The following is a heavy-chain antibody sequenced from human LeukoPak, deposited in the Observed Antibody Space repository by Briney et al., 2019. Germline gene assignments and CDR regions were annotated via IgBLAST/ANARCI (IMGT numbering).Heavy chain of an antibody. CDR1: GGSISSHY. Sequence: SETLSLTCTVSGGSISSHYWSWIRQPPGKGLEWIGYIYYSGSTNYNPSLKSRVTISVDTSKNQFSLKLSSVTAADTAVYYCARSATGYSSSWPFDHWGQGTLVTVSS. J-gene: IGHJ4*02. CDR2: IYYSGST. V-gene: IGHV4-59*11. D-gene: IGHD6-13*01. CDR3: ARSATGYSSSWPFDH.